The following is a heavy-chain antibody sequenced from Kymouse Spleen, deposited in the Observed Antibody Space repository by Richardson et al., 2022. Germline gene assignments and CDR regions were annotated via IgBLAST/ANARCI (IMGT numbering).Heavy chain of an antibody. V-gene: IGHV3-23*04. CDR2: ISGSGGST. J-gene: IGHJ6*02. CDR3: AKDITMVRGVNGPYYYYYGMDV. CDR1: GFTFSSYA. Sequence: EVQLVESGGGLVQPGGSLRLSCAASGFTFSSYAMSWVRQAPGKGLEWVSAISGSGGSTYYADSVKGRFTISRDNSKNTLYLQMNSLRAEDTAVYYCAKDITMVRGVNGPYYYYYGMDVWGQGTTVTVSS. D-gene: IGHD3-10*01.